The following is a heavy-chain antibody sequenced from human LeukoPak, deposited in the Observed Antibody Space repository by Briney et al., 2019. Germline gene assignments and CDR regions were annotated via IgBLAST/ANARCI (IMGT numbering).Heavy chain of an antibody. V-gene: IGHV4-30-4*07. CDR3: GRVSRDSAIDP. D-gene: IGHD2-21*01. CDR2: IYNSGST. CDR1: GGSISSGGYS. Sequence: SETLSLTCAVSGGSISSGGYSWNWIRQPPGKGLEWIGYIYNSGSTSYNPSLKSRVSLSVDTSKNLFSLTLNSMTAADTAVYYCGRVSRDSAIDPWGQGTLVTVSS. J-gene: IGHJ5*02.